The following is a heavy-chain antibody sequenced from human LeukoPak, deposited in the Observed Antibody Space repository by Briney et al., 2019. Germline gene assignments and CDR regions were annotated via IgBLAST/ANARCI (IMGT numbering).Heavy chain of an antibody. CDR3: ARDGAGTMYNWFDP. V-gene: IGHV4-34*01. Sequence: SETLSLTCAVYGGSFSGYYWSWIRQPPGKGLEWIGEINHSGSTNYNPSLKSRVTISVDTSKNQFSLKLSSVTAADTAVYYCARDGAGTMYNWFDPWGQGTLVTVSS. J-gene: IGHJ5*02. CDR2: INHSGST. CDR1: GGSFSGYY. D-gene: IGHD1-7*01.